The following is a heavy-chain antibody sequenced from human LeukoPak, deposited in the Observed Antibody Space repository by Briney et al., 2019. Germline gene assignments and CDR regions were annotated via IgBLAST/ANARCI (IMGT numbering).Heavy chain of an antibody. D-gene: IGHD3-22*01. CDR1: GFTFTSYA. Sequence: PGGSLRLSCAASGFTFTSYAMSWVRQAPGKGLEWVSSVSGSGGTTYYADSVKGRFTISRDNSRNTLYLQMSSLRAEDTAVYYCAKAHTPIVVVITTAFDSWGQGTLVTVSS. CDR2: VSGSGGTT. CDR3: AKAHTPIVVVITTAFDS. J-gene: IGHJ4*02. V-gene: IGHV3-23*01.